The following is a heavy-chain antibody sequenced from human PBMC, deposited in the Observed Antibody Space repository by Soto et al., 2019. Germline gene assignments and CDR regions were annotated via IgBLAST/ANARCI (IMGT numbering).Heavy chain of an antibody. Sequence: EVQLVESGGGLVQPGGSLRLSCAASGFSFSSYWMHWVRQAPGKGLEWVANIKQDGREKYYVDSVKGRFTISRDNAQNSLYLQMNTLSTGDTAVYYCATGYTYGPDYWGQGTLVTVTS. D-gene: IGHD5-18*01. V-gene: IGHV3-7*03. CDR3: ATGYTYGPDY. CDR1: GFSFSSYW. CDR2: IKQDGREK. J-gene: IGHJ4*02.